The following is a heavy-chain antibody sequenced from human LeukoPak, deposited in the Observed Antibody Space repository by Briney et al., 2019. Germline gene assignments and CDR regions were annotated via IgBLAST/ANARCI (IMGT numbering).Heavy chain of an antibody. D-gene: IGHD5-12*01. CDR2: IYSGGST. Sequence: PGGSLRLSCAASGFTFSSYWMSWVRQAPGKGLEWVSLIYSGGSTYYADSVEGRFTISRDNSKNTLYLQMNSLRAEDTAVYYCAGGPSGYHNTGGQGTLVTVSS. CDR1: GFTFSSYW. CDR3: AGGPSGYHNT. J-gene: IGHJ4*02. V-gene: IGHV3-66*01.